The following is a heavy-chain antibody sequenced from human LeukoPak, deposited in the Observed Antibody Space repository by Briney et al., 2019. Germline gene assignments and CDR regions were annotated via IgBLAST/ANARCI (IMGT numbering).Heavy chain of an antibody. Sequence: GGSLRLSCAASGSTFGNYYMSWVRQAPGKGLEWVANIKHDGNWKFYADSVKGRFTVSRDNFKNILYLQMNSLRAEDTAVYYCARVGSGSYFLDALDIWGQGTMVTVSS. V-gene: IGHV3-7*01. CDR1: GSTFGNYY. CDR3: ARVGSGSYFLDALDI. D-gene: IGHD1-26*01. CDR2: IKHDGNWK. J-gene: IGHJ3*02.